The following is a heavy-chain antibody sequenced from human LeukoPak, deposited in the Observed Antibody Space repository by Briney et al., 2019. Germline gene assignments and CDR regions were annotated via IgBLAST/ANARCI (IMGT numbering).Heavy chain of an antibody. CDR3: ARDGSGYGHDAFDI. V-gene: IGHV3-48*03. Sequence: GGSLRLSCAASGFTFSNYGMNWVRQAPGKGLEWVSYIISSGSTLYYANSVKGRFTISRDNAKNSLYLQMNSLRAEDTAVYYCARDGSGYGHDAFDIWGQGTMVTVSS. CDR2: IISSGSTL. CDR1: GFTFSNYG. J-gene: IGHJ3*02. D-gene: IGHD5-12*01.